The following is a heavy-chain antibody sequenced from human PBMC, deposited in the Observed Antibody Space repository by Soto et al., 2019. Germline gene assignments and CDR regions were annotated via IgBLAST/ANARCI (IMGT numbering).Heavy chain of an antibody. V-gene: IGHV3-43*01. CDR3: AKDDTTAYYYYGMDV. CDR2: ISWDGGST. CDR1: GFTFDDYT. D-gene: IGHD1-1*01. Sequence: GGSLRLSCAASGFTFDDYTMHWVRQAPGKGLEWVSLISWDGGSTYYADSVKGRFTISRDNSKNSLYLQMNSLRTEDTALYYCAKDDTTAYYYYGMDVWGQGTKVTVSS. J-gene: IGHJ6*02.